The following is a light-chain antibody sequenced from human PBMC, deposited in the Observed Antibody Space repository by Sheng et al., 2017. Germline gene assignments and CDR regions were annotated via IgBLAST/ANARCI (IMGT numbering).Light chain of an antibody. V-gene: IGLV3-1*01. CDR2: QDA. Sequence: SYELTQPPSVSVSPGQTATITCSGDKLGTKYACWYQQKPGQSPVLVISQDARRPSGIPXRFSGSNSGDTATLTISGTQAMDEAVYYCQAWDSSTVVFGGGTKLTVL. CDR1: KLGTKY. CDR3: QAWDSSTVV. J-gene: IGLJ2*01.